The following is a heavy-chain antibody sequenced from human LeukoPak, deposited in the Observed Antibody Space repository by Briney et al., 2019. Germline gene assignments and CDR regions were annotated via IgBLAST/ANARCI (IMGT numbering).Heavy chain of an antibody. Sequence: SGPTLVHPTPPLTLTCTFSGFSLSTSGVGVGWMRQPPVKALEWLALIYWNDDKRYSPSLKSRLTITKDTSKNQVVLTMTNMDPVDTATYYCAREGYYYDSSGYPYYFDYWGQGTLVTVSS. CDR3: AREGYYYDSSGYPYYFDY. J-gene: IGHJ4*02. D-gene: IGHD3-22*01. CDR2: IYWNDDK. V-gene: IGHV2-5*01. CDR1: GFSLSTSGVG.